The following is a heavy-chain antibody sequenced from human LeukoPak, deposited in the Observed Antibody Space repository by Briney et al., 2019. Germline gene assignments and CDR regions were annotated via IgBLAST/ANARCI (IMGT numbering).Heavy chain of an antibody. J-gene: IGHJ3*02. V-gene: IGHV4-34*01. CDR3: ARLRNVLLWFGEFSRAFDI. CDR1: GGSFSSYY. D-gene: IGHD3-10*01. CDR2: INHSGST. Sequence: SETLSLTCAVYGGSFSSYYWSWIRQPPGKGLEWIGEINHSGSTNYNPSLKSRVTISVDTSKNQFSLKLSSVTAADTAVYYCARLRNVLLWFGEFSRAFDIWGQGTMVTVSS.